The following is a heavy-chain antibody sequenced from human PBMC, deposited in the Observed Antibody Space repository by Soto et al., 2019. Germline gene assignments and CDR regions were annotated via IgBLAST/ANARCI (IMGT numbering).Heavy chain of an antibody. CDR3: ARHWGYYDSSGYNPYYYYGMDV. CDR2: IWYDGSNK. J-gene: IGHJ6*02. CDR1: GFTFSSYG. Sequence: QVQLVESGGGVVQPGRSLRLSCAASGFTFSSYGMHWVRQAPGKGLEWVAVIWYDGSNKYYADSVKGRFTISRDNSKNTLDLQLNSLRAEDTAVYYCARHWGYYDSSGYNPYYYYGMDVWGQGTTVTVSS. V-gene: IGHV3-33*01. D-gene: IGHD3-22*01.